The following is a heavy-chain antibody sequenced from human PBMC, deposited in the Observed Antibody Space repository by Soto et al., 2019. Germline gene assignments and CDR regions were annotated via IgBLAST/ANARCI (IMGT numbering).Heavy chain of an antibody. CDR2: IYSGGST. Sequence: GSLRLSCAASGFTVSSNYMSWVRQAPGKGLEWVSVIYSGGSTYYADSVKGRFTISRDNSKNTLYLQMNSLRAEDTAVYYCASGLRGYSYGKWGQGTLVTVSS. D-gene: IGHD5-18*01. CDR3: ASGLRGYSYGK. V-gene: IGHV3-66*01. CDR1: GFTVSSNY. J-gene: IGHJ4*02.